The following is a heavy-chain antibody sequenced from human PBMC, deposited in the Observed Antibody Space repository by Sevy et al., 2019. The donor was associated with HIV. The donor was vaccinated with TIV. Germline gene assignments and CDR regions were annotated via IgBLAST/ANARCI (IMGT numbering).Heavy chain of an antibody. J-gene: IGHJ3*02. CDR1: GYSFTNYY. CDR3: AKDRAHIAAVGTAFDI. V-gene: IGHV1-2*02. CDR2: INPKSGGT. D-gene: IGHD6-13*01. Sequence: ASVKVSCKGSGYSFTNYYMNWVRQAPGQGLEWMGWINPKSGGTNYTQKFQGRVTMTRDTSISTAYMELSSLRSDDTALYYCAKDRAHIAAVGTAFDIWGQGTMVTVSS.